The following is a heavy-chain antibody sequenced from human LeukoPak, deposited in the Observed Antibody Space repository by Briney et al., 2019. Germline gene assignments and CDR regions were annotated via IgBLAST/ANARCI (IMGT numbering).Heavy chain of an antibody. CDR1: GYTFTSYA. Sequence: GASVKVSCKASGYTFTSYAMNWVRQAPGQGLEWMGWINTNTGNPTYAQGFTGRFVFSLDTSVSTAYLQISSLKAEDTAVYYCARGFDEDYGSQWLARGPYYYYYYMDVWGKGTTVTVSS. D-gene: IGHD6-19*01. V-gene: IGHV7-4-1*02. CDR2: INTNTGNP. CDR3: ARGFDEDYGSQWLARGPYYYYYYMDV. J-gene: IGHJ6*03.